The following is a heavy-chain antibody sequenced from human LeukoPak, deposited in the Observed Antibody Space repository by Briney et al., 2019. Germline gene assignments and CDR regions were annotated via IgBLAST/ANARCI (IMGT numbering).Heavy chain of an antibody. CDR3: AKDYSSSWYNRGVVDY. Sequence: GGSLRLSCAASGFTFDDYAMHWVRQAPGKGLEWVSGISWNSGSICYADSVKGRFTISRDNAKNSLYLQMNSLRAEDTALYYCAKDYSSSWYNRGVVDYWGQGTLVTVSS. CDR2: ISWNSGSI. CDR1: GFTFDDYA. V-gene: IGHV3-9*01. J-gene: IGHJ4*02. D-gene: IGHD6-13*01.